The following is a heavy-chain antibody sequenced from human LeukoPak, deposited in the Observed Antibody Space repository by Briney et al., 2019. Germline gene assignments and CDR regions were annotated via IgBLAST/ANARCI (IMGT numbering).Heavy chain of an antibody. V-gene: IGHV1-69*06. CDR2: IIPIFGTA. CDR1: GGTFSSYA. J-gene: IGHJ6*03. CDR3: ARDWGSSHDYYYYMDV. D-gene: IGHD6-13*01. Sequence: GASVKVSCKASGGTFSSYAISWVRQAPGQGLEWMGGIIPIFGTANYAQKFQGRVTITADKSTSTAYMELSSLRSEDTAVYYCARDWGSSHDYYYYMDVWGKGTTVTVSS.